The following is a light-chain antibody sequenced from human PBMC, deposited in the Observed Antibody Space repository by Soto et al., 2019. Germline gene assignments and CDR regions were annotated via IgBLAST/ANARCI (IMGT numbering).Light chain of an antibody. V-gene: IGKV3-15*01. CDR3: QQYNNWPPWT. CDR2: GAS. CDR1: QSVSSN. Sequence: EIVMTPSQDTLSVFPGERATLSCLASQSVSSNLAWYQQKPGQAPRLLIYGASTRATGIPARFSGSGSGTEFTLTISSLQSEDFAVYYCQQYNNWPPWTFGQGTKVDI. J-gene: IGKJ1*01.